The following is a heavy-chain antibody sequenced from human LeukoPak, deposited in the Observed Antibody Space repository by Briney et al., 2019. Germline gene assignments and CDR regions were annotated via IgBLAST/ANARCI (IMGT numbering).Heavy chain of an antibody. D-gene: IGHD6-13*01. Sequence: SVKVSCKASGGTFSSYVISWVRQAPGQGLEWMGRIIPILGIANYAQKFQGRVTITADKSTSTAYMELSSLRSEDTAVYYCAREGGYSSSWYSVFDYWGQGTLVTVSS. CDR1: GGTFSSYV. CDR3: AREGGYSSSWYSVFDY. V-gene: IGHV1-69*04. J-gene: IGHJ4*02. CDR2: IIPILGIA.